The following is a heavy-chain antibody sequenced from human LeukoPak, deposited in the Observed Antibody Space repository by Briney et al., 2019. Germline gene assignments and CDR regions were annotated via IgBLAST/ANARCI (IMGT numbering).Heavy chain of an antibody. CDR3: ARDLGSGTAEAWFDP. D-gene: IGHD3-10*01. CDR1: GFTFSSYG. J-gene: IGHJ5*02. CDR2: IWYDGRNK. V-gene: IGHV3-33*01. Sequence: QPGRSLRLSCVASGFTFSSYGMHWVRQPPGKGLECGAVIWYDGRNKYYGDSVKGRFTISRDNSRNTLYLQMNSLRAEDTAVYYCARDLGSGTAEAWFDPWGQGILVTVSS.